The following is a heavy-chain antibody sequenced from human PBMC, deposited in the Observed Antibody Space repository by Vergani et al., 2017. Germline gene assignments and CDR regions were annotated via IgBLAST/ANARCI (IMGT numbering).Heavy chain of an antibody. D-gene: IGHD2-8*01. V-gene: IGHV3-30*02. Sequence: QVQLVESGGRVAQRGGSLRLSCATSGFTFSDYALHWVRQAPGKGLEWVAFIRYDANIKFYSDSVKGRFTISRDDSKDTVYLQMSSLRGDDTAVYYCARSGYCAHGVCYMTYYYYMDVWGKGTAVTVSS. CDR2: IRYDANIK. CDR3: ARSGYCAHGVCYMTYYYYMDV. CDR1: GFTFSDYA. J-gene: IGHJ6*03.